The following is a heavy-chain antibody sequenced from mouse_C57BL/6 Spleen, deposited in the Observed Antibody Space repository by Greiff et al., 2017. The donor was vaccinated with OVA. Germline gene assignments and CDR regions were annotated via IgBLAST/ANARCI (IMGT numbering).Heavy chain of an antibody. V-gene: IGHV1-50*01. Sequence: QVQLQQPGAELVKPGASVKLSCKASGYTFTSYWMQWVKQRPGQGLEWIGEIDPGSGGTNYNEKFKGKATLTADKSSSTAYMQLSSLTSEDSAVYFCARSGYGSSYRGYYFDYWGQGTTLTVSS. D-gene: IGHD1-1*01. CDR2: IDPGSGGT. CDR3: ARSGYGSSYRGYYFDY. CDR1: GYTFTSYW. J-gene: IGHJ2*01.